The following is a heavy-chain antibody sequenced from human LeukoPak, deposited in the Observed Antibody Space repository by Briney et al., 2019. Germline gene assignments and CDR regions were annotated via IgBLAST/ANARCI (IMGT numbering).Heavy chain of an antibody. D-gene: IGHD3-22*01. Sequence: PGGSLRLSCAASGFSFSDYWMTWVRQAPGKGLEWVANIKEDGSKKNYVDSVKGRFTISRDNAKNSLYLQMNSLRADDTAVYYCATPLDYFDSSGYHQGGDWGQGTLVTVSS. CDR2: IKEDGSKK. J-gene: IGHJ4*02. V-gene: IGHV3-7*03. CDR1: GFSFSDYW. CDR3: ATPLDYFDSSGYHQGGD.